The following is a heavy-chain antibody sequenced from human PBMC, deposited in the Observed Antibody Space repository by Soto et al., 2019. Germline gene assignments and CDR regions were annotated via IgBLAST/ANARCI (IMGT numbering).Heavy chain of an antibody. J-gene: IGHJ5*02. V-gene: IGHV4-31*03. Sequence: QVQLQESGPGLVKPSQTLSLTCTVSGGSISSGGYYWSRIRQHPGKGLEWIGYIYYSGSTYYNPSLKSRVTISVDTSKNQFSLKLSSVTAADTAVYYCAREPIMITFGGVIDHWGQGTLVTVSS. CDR2: IYYSGST. D-gene: IGHD3-16*01. CDR1: GGSISSGGYY. CDR3: AREPIMITFGGVIDH.